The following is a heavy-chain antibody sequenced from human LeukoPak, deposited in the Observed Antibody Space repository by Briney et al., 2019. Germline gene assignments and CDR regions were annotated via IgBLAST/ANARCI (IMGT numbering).Heavy chain of an antibody. CDR3: ARADCSGGDCYSGC. CDR2: INPNSGGT. D-gene: IGHD2-15*01. J-gene: IGHJ4*02. CDR1: GYTFTVYY. Sequence: AASVKVSCKASGYTFTVYYMHWVRQAPGQGLEWMGWINPNSGGTIYAQKFQGRVTMTRDTSISTAYMELSRLRSDDTAGFDCARADCSGGDCYSGCWGQGTLVTISS. V-gene: IGHV1-2*02.